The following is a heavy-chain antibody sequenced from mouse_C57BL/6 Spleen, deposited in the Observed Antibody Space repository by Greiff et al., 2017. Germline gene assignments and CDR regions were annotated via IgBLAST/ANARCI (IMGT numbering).Heavy chain of an antibody. J-gene: IGHJ1*03. CDR3: ARETSDGYFDV. Sequence: QVQLQPSGAELAKPGASVKLSCKASGYTFTSYWMHWVKQRPGQGLEWIGYINPSSGYTMYNQKFKDKATLTADNSSSTAYMQLRSLTSEDSAVYYCARETSDGYFDVWGTGATVTVSS. V-gene: IGHV1-7*01. CDR1: GYTFTSYW. CDR2: INPSSGYT.